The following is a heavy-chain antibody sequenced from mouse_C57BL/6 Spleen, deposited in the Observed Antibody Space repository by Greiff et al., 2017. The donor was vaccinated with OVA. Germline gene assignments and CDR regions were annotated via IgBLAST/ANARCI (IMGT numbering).Heavy chain of an antibody. CDR2: INYDGSST. CDR3: ARAGGYANGIFYD. Sequence: EVKLVESEGGLVQPGSSMKLSCTASGFTFSDYYMAWVRQVPEKGLEWVANINYDGSSTYYLDSLKSRFILSRDKATSILYLQLSSLKSEDTAAYYGARAGGYANGIFYDWGQGTTLTVAS. D-gene: IGHD1-1*01. V-gene: IGHV5-16*01. J-gene: IGHJ2*01. CDR1: GFTFSDYY.